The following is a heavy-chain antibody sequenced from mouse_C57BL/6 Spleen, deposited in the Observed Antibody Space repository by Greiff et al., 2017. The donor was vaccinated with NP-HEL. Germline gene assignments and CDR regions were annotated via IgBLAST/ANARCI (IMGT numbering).Heavy chain of an antibody. Sequence: QVQLKQSGAELARPGASVKLSCKASGYTFTNYGISWVKQRTGQGLEWIGEIYPRSGKTYYNEKFKGKATLTADKSSSTAYMELRSLTSEDSAVYFCAREDSSGYLPDWYFDVWGTGTTVTVSS. CDR2: IYPRSGKT. J-gene: IGHJ1*03. D-gene: IGHD3-2*02. CDR3: AREDSSGYLPDWYFDV. V-gene: IGHV1-81*01. CDR1: GYTFTNYG.